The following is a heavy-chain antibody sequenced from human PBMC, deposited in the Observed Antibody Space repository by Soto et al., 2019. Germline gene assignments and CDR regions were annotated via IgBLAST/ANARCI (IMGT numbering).Heavy chain of an antibody. CDR2: INHSGRT. V-gene: IGHV4-34*01. CDR3: ARVFIVVVPAASPRGTNWFDP. D-gene: IGHD2-2*01. J-gene: IGHJ5*02. Sequence: SETLSLTCAVYGGSFSGYYWSWIRQPPGKGLEWIGEINHSGRTNYNPSLKSRVTISVDTSKNQFSLKLSSVTAADTAVYYCARVFIVVVPAASPRGTNWFDPWGQGTLVT. CDR1: GGSFSGYY.